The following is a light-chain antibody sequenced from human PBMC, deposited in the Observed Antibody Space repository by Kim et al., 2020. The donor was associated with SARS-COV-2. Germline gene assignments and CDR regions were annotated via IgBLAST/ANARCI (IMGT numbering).Light chain of an antibody. CDR2: RDT. J-gene: IGLJ3*02. Sequence: SVALGQTARIACEGNIIVTKNVRWYQKKPGQASVLVMYRDTTRPSGIPERFSGSNSGNTATLTISRAQARDEADYYCQVWDSSTWVFGGGTQLTVL. CDR3: QVWDSSTWV. V-gene: IGLV3-9*01. CDR1: IIVTKN.